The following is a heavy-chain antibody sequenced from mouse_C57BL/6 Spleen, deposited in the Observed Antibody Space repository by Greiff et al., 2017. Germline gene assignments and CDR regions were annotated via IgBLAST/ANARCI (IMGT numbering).Heavy chain of an antibody. CDR3: ARRGAQATDY. CDR1: GYTFTSYW. CDR2: IDPSDSYT. V-gene: IGHV1-50*01. Sequence: QVQLQQSGAELVKPGASVKLSCKASGYTFTSYWMQWVKQRPGQGLEWIGEIDPSDSYTNYNQKFKGKATLTVDTSSSTAYMQLSSLTSEDSAVYYCARRGAQATDYWGQGTTLTVSS. J-gene: IGHJ2*01. D-gene: IGHD3-2*02.